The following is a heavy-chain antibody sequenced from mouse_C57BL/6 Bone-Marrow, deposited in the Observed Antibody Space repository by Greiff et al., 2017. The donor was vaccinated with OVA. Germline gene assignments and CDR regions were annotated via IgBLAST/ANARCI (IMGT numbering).Heavy chain of an antibody. D-gene: IGHD1-1*01. CDR1: GYAFSSSW. J-gene: IGHJ4*01. CDR2: IYPGDGDT. V-gene: IGHV1-82*01. CDR3: ARDPSYYYGSSYGYYAMDY. Sequence: QVQLQQSGPELVKPGASVTISCKASGYAFSSSWMNWVKQRPGKGLEWIGRIYPGDGDTNYNGKFKGKATLTADKSSSTAYMQLSSLTSEDSAVYFCARDPSYYYGSSYGYYAMDYWGQGTSVTVSS.